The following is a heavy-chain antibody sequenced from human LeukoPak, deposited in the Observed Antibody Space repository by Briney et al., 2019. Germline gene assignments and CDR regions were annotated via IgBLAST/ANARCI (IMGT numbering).Heavy chain of an antibody. CDR1: GFNFSDYH. J-gene: IGHJ4*02. CDR3: ARDNYDSSGYPY. Sequence: GGSLRLSCAASGFNFSDYHMTWIRQAPGTGLEWVSYISGSGHKTYYADSVKGRFTISRDNAKNSLYLQMNSLRAEDRAVYYCARDNYDSSGYPYWGQGTLVTVSS. V-gene: IGHV3-11*04. D-gene: IGHD3-22*01. CDR2: ISGSGHKT.